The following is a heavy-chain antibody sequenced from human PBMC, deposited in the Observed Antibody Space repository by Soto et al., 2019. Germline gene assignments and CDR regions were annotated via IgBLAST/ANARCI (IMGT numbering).Heavy chain of an antibody. J-gene: IGHJ4*02. V-gene: IGHV4-39*01. CDR3: ARAPTDYSHDY. D-gene: IGHD4-4*01. Sequence: QLQLQEPGPGLVKPSETLSLTCTVSGGSIITTTYYWGWLRQPPGKGLEWIGSVYYSGSTYYNPSLKSRVTISVDTSMYQFSLMLSSVTAADTAVYFCARAPTDYSHDYWGLGNLVTVSS. CDR1: GGSIITTTYY. CDR2: VYYSGST.